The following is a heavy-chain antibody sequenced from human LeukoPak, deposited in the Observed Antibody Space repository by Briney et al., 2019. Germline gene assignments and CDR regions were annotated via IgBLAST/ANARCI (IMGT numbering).Heavy chain of an antibody. V-gene: IGHV3-7*01. J-gene: IGHJ5*02. CDR3: AKSQGVYATARGWFDP. Sequence: GSLRLSCAASGFTFSNFWMSWVRQAPGKGLEWVANIRQDGNEKYYVDSLKGRFTISRDNSKNTLYLQMNSLRAEDTAVYYCAKSQGVYATARGWFDPWGQGTLVTVSS. CDR2: IRQDGNEK. CDR1: GFTFSNFW. D-gene: IGHD2-8*01.